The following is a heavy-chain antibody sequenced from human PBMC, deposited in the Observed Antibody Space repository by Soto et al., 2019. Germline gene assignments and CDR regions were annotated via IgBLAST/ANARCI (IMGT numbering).Heavy chain of an antibody. D-gene: IGHD1-26*01. CDR1: GFTFSSYS. CDR3: ARDVFGYSGSYYGRVAFDI. V-gene: IGHV3-48*01. CDR2: ISSSSSTI. Sequence: PGGSLRLSCAASGFTFSSYSMNWVRQAPGKGLEWVSYISSSSSTIYYADSVKGRFTISRDNAKNSLYLQMNSLRAEDTAVYYCARDVFGYSGSYYGRVAFDIWGQGTMVTVSS. J-gene: IGHJ3*02.